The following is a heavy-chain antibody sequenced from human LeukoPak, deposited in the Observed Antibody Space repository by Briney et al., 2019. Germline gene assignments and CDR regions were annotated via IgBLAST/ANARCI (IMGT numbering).Heavy chain of an antibody. J-gene: IGHJ4*02. Sequence: GGSLRLSCAASGFTFSNSAMSWVRQAPGKGLEWVSGISGSGGSTYYADSAKGRFTISRDNSKNTLYLQMNSLRAEDTAIFYCAKVWEDSDYDPPNCYFDPWGQGTLVTVSS. CDR3: AKVWEDSDYDPPNCYFDP. V-gene: IGHV3-23*01. CDR2: ISGSGGST. D-gene: IGHD5-12*01. CDR1: GFTFSNSA.